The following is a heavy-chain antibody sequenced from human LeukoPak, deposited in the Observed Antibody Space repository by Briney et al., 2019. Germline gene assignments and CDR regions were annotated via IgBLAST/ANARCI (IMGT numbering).Heavy chain of an antibody. CDR3: ARLLRDDAFDI. Sequence: ASVKVSCKASGVTFSNYVITWARQAPGQGLEWMGWISAYNGNTNYAQKLRGRVTMTTDTSTSTAYMELRSLRSDDTAVYYCARLLRDDAFDIWGQGTMVTVSS. D-gene: IGHD3-22*01. CDR2: ISAYNGNT. V-gene: IGHV1-18*01. J-gene: IGHJ3*02. CDR1: GVTFSNYV.